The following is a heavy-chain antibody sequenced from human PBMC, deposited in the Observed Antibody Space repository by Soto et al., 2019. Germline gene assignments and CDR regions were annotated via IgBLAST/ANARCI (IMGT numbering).Heavy chain of an antibody. V-gene: IGHV4-59*08. CDR2: IYYSGST. Sequence: SETLSLTCTVSGGSISSYYWSWIRQPPGKGLEWIGYIYYSGSTNYNPSLKSRVTISVDTSKNQFSLKLNSMTAADTAVYYCARHNYGSGSTYFDYWGRGTLVIVSS. CDR1: GGSISSYY. D-gene: IGHD3-10*01. CDR3: ARHNYGSGSTYFDY. J-gene: IGHJ4*02.